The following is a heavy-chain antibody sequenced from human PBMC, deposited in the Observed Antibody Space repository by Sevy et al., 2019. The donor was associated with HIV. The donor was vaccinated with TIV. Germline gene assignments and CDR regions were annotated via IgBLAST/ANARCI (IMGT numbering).Heavy chain of an antibody. V-gene: IGHV3-7*01. J-gene: IGHJ4*02. CDR2: INPDGSKI. CDR1: AINIRDYW. D-gene: IGHD2-15*01. CDR3: VRAIQLAASY. Sequence: GGSLRLSCEASAINIRDYWMNWVRQAPGKGLEWVANINPDGSKIYYADSVKGRFTISRDYAKNSVFLQMTSLRAEDTTVYYCVRAIQLAASYWGQGILVTVSS.